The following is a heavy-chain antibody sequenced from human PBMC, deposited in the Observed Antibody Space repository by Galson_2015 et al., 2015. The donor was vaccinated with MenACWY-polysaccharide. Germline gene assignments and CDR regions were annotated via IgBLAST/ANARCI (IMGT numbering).Heavy chain of an antibody. V-gene: IGHV7-4-1*02. D-gene: IGHD6-19*01. Sequence: SVKVSCKASGYTFTSYDMNWVRQAPGQGLEWMGWINTNTGNPTYAQVLTGRFVFSLDTSAGTAYLQISSLKDEDTGVYYCERDPGVAGPYGMDVWGQGTAVTVSS. CDR1: GYTFTSYD. J-gene: IGHJ6*02. CDR2: INTNTGNP. CDR3: ERDPGVAGPYGMDV.